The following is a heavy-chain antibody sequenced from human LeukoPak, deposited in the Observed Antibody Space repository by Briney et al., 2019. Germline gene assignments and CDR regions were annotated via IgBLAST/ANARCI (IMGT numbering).Heavy chain of an antibody. CDR3: ARVRYRLAETYIDY. J-gene: IGHJ4*02. CDR2: INPSGGST. CDR1: GYTFTSYY. Sequence: ASVKVSCKASGYTFTSYYMHWVRQAPGQGLEWMGIINPSGGSTSYAQKFQGRVTMTRDTSISTAYMELSRLRSDDTAVYYCARVRYRLAETYIDYWGQGTLVTVSS. V-gene: IGHV1-46*01. D-gene: IGHD3-16*01.